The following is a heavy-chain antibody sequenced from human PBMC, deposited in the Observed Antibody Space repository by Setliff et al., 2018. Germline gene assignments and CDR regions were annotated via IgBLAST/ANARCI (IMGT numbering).Heavy chain of an antibody. CDR1: GFSYTTYW. Sequence: GSLRLSCAASGFSYTTYWMGWVRQSPGRGLEWVANIKQDGSQKDYVDSVKGRFITTRNNAKNSVFLQLTSLRAEDTAVYYCARDATHFSKFRGINIRYFNMDVWGKGTTVTVSS. D-gene: IGHD3-10*01. J-gene: IGHJ6*03. V-gene: IGHV3-7*01. CDR3: ARDATHFSKFRGINIRYFNMDV. CDR2: IKQDGSQK.